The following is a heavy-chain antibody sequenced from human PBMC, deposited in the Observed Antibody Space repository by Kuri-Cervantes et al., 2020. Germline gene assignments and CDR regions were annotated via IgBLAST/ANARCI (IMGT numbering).Heavy chain of an antibody. Sequence: ASVKVSCKASGYTFTSYGITWVRQAPGQGLEWMGWISAYNGNTNYAQRLQGRVTMTTDTPTNTAYMERRNLRSDDTAVYYCMRGAMTTVSSPFFYWGQGTLVTVSS. D-gene: IGHD4-17*01. V-gene: IGHV1-18*01. J-gene: IGHJ4*02. CDR2: ISAYNGNT. CDR1: GYTFTSYG. CDR3: MRGAMTTVSSPFFY.